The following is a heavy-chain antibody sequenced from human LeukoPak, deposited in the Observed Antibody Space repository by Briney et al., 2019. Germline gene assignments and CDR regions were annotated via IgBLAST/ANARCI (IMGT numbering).Heavy chain of an antibody. V-gene: IGHV4-59*01. CDR1: GDSISSYF. J-gene: IGHJ4*02. CDR2: VCYNGTT. D-gene: IGHD3-16*01. CDR3: ATSGGFNSPRHY. Sequence: SETLSLTCSVSGDSISSYFWAWIRQPPGKGLEWIGYVCYNGTTNYNPSLRNRVAISIDTSKNQFSLKLNSATAAVTAVYYCATSGGFNSPRHYWGQGTLVTVSS.